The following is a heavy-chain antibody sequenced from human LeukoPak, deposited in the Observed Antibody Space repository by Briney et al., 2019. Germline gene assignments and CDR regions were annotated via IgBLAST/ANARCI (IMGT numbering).Heavy chain of an antibody. CDR1: GGSLSNYY. CDR2: IHYTGTT. V-gene: IGHV4-59*01. Sequence: SETLSLTCTVSGGSLSNYYWSWLRQPPGKALEWIGYIHYTGTTKYNPSLKSRATISLDTSKNQFSLRLTSVTAADTALFFCARGYDIDVWGQGTTVTVSS. J-gene: IGHJ6*02. CDR3: ARGYDIDV.